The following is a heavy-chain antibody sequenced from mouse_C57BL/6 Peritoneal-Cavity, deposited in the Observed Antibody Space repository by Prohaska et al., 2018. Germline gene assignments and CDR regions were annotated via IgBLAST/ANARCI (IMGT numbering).Heavy chain of an antibody. Sequence: EVQLQQSGTVLARPGASVKMSCKTSGYTFTSYWMHWVNQRPGQGLEWIGAIYPGNSDTSYNQKFKGKAKLTAVTSASTAYMELSSLTNEDSAVYYCTRSIYYDYDPFAYWGQGTLVTVSA. D-gene: IGHD2-4*01. CDR1: GYTFTSYW. V-gene: IGHV1-5*01. CDR2: IYPGNSDT. J-gene: IGHJ3*01. CDR3: TRSIYYDYDPFAY.